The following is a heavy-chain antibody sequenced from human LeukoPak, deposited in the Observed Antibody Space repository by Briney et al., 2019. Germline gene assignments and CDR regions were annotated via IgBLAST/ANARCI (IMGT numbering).Heavy chain of an antibody. CDR1: GFTFSSYE. V-gene: IGHV3-48*03. J-gene: IGHJ4*02. CDR2: ISNSGSTK. Sequence: PGGSLRLSCAASGFTFSSYEMNWIRQAPGKGLEWISYISNSGSTKYYADSVKGRFTISRDNAKNSVFLQMNSLRAEDTAVYYCAKAANEWELLAGYFDYWGQGTLVTVSS. CDR3: AKAANEWELLAGYFDY. D-gene: IGHD1-26*01.